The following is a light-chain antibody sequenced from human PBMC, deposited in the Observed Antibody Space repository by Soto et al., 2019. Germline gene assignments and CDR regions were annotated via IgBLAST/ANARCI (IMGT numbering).Light chain of an antibody. CDR2: DAS. J-gene: IGKJ5*01. V-gene: IGKV3-15*01. CDR3: QQYNNWPIT. Sequence: EIVMTQSPATLSVSPGERATLSCRASQSVSSNLAWYQQKPGQAPRLLIYDASTRATGISAKFSGSGSGTEFTLTISSLQSEDFAVYYCQQYNNWPITFGQGTRLEIK. CDR1: QSVSSN.